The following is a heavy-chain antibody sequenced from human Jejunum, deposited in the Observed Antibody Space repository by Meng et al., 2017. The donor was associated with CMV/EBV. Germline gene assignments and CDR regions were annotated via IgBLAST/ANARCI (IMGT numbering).Heavy chain of an antibody. J-gene: IGHJ4*02. CDR3: ARGSSGLVY. CDR2: VYDSEST. CDR1: SGTITSSSYY. V-gene: IGHV4-39*07. D-gene: IGHD2-8*02. Sequence: LPCTVSSGTITSSSYYWAWVRQPPGKGLEWIGSVYDSESTYYNPSLKSRVTISVDTSKNQFSLKVTSVTAADTAVYYCARGSSGLVYWGQGTLVTVSS.